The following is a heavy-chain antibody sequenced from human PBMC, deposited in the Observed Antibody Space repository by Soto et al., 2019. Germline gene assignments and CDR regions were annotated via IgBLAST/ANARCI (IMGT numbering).Heavy chain of an antibody. Sequence: SVKVSCKASGGTFSSYAISWVRQAPGQGLEWMGGIIPIFGTANYAQKFQGRVTITADESTSTAYMELSSLRSEDTAVYYCARDIGRSGRPYYYYGMDVWGQGTTVTVSS. CDR2: IIPIFGTA. CDR1: GGTFSSYA. D-gene: IGHD1-26*01. J-gene: IGHJ6*02. CDR3: ARDIGRSGRPYYYYGMDV. V-gene: IGHV1-69*13.